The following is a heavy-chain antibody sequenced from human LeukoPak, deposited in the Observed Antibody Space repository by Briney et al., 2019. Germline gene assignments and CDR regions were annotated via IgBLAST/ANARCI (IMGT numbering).Heavy chain of an antibody. CDR1: GFTFSSYA. Sequence: GGSLRLSCAASGFTFSSYAMSWVRQAPGKGLEWVSAISGSGGSTYYADSVKGRFTISRDNSKNTLYPQMNSLRAEDTAVYYCAKARYGVYVAPVGGPFDYWGQGTLVTVSS. D-gene: IGHD4-17*01. V-gene: IGHV3-23*01. CDR2: ISGSGGST. CDR3: AKARYGVYVAPVGGPFDY. J-gene: IGHJ4*02.